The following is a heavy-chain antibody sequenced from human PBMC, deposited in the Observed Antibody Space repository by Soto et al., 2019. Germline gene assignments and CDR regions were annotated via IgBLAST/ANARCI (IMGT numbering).Heavy chain of an antibody. CDR1: GGSISGGGDS. J-gene: IGHJ6*02. V-gene: IGHV4-30-2*01. Sequence: SETLCLTYAVSGGSISGGGDSWSWIRQPPGKGLEWIGYIYHSGSTYYNPSLKSRVTISVDRSKNQFSLKLSSVTAADTAVYYCAREGPRAYGMDVWGQGTTVTVSS. CDR3: AREGPRAYGMDV. CDR2: IYHSGST.